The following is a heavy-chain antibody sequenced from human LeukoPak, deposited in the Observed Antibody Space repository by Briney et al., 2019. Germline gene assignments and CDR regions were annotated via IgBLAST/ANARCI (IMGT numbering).Heavy chain of an antibody. Sequence: PSETESLLCTVSGGLKCDYYWSWMREPPGKGLEWIGYLYYSRNTNYSPSLKSRVTISADTSKNQVYLKLRSVTAAATAVYYCVRDLWGAGGTQNWRKGTQVIVSS. V-gene: IGHV4-59*01. CDR1: GGLKCDYY. CDR2: LYYSRNT. J-gene: IGHJ4*02. CDR3: VRDLWGAGGTQN. D-gene: IGHD6-13*01.